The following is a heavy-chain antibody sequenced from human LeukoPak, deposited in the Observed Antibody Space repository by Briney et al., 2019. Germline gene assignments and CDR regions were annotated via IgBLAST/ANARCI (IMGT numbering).Heavy chain of an antibody. CDR2: IRPSGAKT. Sequence: GGSLRLSCAASGFTFSSYDITSVRQTPGRGLGWVSSIRPSGAKTYYADSVKGRFTISRDNSKNTLYLQVSSLRGEDTAVDYCAKSAEITVTVVVYALDIWGQGTMVTVSS. D-gene: IGHD3-22*01. CDR1: GFTFSSYD. J-gene: IGHJ3*02. CDR3: AKSAEITVTVVVYALDI. V-gene: IGHV3-23*01.